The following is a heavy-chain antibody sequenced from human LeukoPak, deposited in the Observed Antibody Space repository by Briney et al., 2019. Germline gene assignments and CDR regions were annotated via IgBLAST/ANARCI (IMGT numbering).Heavy chain of an antibody. CDR1: GFTFSSYW. CDR3: VKDSPPRYSGSPPAY. V-gene: IGHV3-7*03. CDR2: IDKDGGEK. D-gene: IGHD1-26*01. Sequence: GGSLRLSCAASGFTFSSYWMSWVRQAPGKGLEWVANIDKDGGEKYYVDSVKGRFTISRDNAKNSLYLQMNSLRADDTAVYYCVKDSPPRYSGSPPAYWGQGTLVTVSS. J-gene: IGHJ4*02.